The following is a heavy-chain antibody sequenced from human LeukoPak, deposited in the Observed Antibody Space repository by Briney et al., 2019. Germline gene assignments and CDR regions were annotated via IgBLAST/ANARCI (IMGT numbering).Heavy chain of an antibody. CDR2: INHSGGT. V-gene: IGHV4-34*01. CDR1: GFTFSDYY. Sequence: LRLSCAASGFTFSDYYWNWIRQPPGKGLEWIGEINHSGGTNYNPSLKSRVTISVDTSKNQFSLKVTSVTAADTAVYYCARFPMTTVNYFYYYGLDVWGQGTTVTVSS. D-gene: IGHD4-17*01. CDR3: ARFPMTTVNYFYYYGLDV. J-gene: IGHJ6*02.